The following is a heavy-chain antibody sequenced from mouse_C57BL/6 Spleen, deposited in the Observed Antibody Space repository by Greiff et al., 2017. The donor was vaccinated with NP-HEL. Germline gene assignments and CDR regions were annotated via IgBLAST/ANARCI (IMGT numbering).Heavy chain of an antibody. Sequence: EVNLVESGGGLVKPGGSLKLSCAASGFTFSSYTMSWVRQTPEKRLEWVATISGGGGNTYYPDSVKGRFTISRDNAKNTLYLQMSSLRSEDTALYYCARRDWDGYFDVWGTGTTVTVSS. CDR2: ISGGGGNT. CDR1: GFTFSSYT. J-gene: IGHJ1*03. D-gene: IGHD4-1*01. CDR3: ARRDWDGYFDV. V-gene: IGHV5-9*01.